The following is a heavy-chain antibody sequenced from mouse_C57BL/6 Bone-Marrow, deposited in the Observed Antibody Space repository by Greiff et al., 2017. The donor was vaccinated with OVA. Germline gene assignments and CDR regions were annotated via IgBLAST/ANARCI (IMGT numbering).Heavy chain of an antibody. CDR2: IYPRSGNT. V-gene: IGHV1-81*01. CDR3: ARFEGITTVVAPFDY. D-gene: IGHD1-1*01. J-gene: IGHJ2*01. Sequence: VKLVESGAELARPGASVKLSCKASGYTFTSYGISWVKQRTGQGLEWIGEIYPRSGNTYYNEKFKGKATLTADKSSSTAYMELRSLTSEDSAVYFCARFEGITTVVAPFDYWGQGTTLTVSS. CDR1: GYTFTSYG.